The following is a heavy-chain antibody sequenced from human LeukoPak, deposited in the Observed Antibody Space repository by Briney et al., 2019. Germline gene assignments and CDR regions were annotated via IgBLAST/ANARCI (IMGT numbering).Heavy chain of an antibody. CDR1: GFTFSTYA. V-gene: IGHV3-30-3*01. CDR3: AREILTGYAFDI. D-gene: IGHD7-27*01. CDR2: ISYDGTNK. Sequence: EPGGSLRLSCAASGFTFSTYAMHWVRQAPGKGLEWVAFISYDGTNKYCADSVKGRFTISRDNSKNTLYLQMNSLRAEGTALYYCAREILTGYAFDIWGQGTMVTVSS. J-gene: IGHJ3*02.